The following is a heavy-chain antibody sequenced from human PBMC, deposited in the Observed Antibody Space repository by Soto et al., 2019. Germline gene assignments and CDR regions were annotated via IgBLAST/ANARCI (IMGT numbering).Heavy chain of an antibody. J-gene: IGHJ6*02. CDR1: GGTFSSYA. V-gene: IGHV1-69*13. D-gene: IGHD3-16*02. CDR2: ITPIFGTA. CDR3: ARYGYDYVWGSYRPYYYYYYGMDV. Sequence: SLKVSCKASGGTFSSYAISWVRKAPGQGLEWMGGITPIFGTANYAQKFQGRVTITADESTSTAYMELSSLRSEDTAVYYCARYGYDYVWGSYRPYYYYYYGMDVWGQGTMGTVSS.